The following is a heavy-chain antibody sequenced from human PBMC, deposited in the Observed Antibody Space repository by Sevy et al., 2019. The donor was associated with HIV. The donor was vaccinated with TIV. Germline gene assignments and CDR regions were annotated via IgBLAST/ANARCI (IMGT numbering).Heavy chain of an antibody. D-gene: IGHD5-12*01. V-gene: IGHV3-13*01. J-gene: IGHJ6*02. CDR3: ARSGGYSDYGMDV. CDR1: GFTFSSYD. Sequence: GGSLRLSCGASGFTFSSYDMHWVRQAAGKGLEWVAGIGSGGDAYYPGSVKGQFTISRENAKNSLYLQMNSLRAGDTAVYYCARSGGYSDYGMDVWGQGTTVTVSS. CDR2: IGSGGDA.